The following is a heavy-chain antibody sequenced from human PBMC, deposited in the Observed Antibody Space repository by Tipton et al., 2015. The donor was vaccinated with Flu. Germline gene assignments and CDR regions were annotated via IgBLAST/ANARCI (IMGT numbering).Heavy chain of an antibody. CDR3: ASSGSSGYLGYFQH. Sequence: QSGAEVKKPGSSVKVSCKASGGTFSSYAISWVRQAPGQGLEWMGGIIPIFGTANYAQKFQGRVTITADKSTSTAYMELSSLRSEDTAVYYCASSGSSGYLGYFQHWGQGTLVTVSS. CDR2: IIPIFGTA. V-gene: IGHV1-69*06. CDR1: GGTFSSYA. J-gene: IGHJ1*01. D-gene: IGHD3-22*01.